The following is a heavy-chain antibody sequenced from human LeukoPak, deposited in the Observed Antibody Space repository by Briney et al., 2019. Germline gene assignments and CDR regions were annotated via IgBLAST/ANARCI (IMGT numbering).Heavy chain of an antibody. V-gene: IGHV3-48*02. D-gene: IGHD3-22*01. J-gene: IGHJ4*02. CDR1: GFSFSTYS. Sequence: GGSLRLSCAASGFSFSTYSMNWVRHAQGQGLEWVSYIRSSGSTIYYADSVKGRFTISRDNAKNSLYLQMNSLRDEDTAVYYCARDPAHSSGPFDCWGQGTLVTVSS. CDR3: ARDPAHSSGPFDC. CDR2: IRSSGSTI.